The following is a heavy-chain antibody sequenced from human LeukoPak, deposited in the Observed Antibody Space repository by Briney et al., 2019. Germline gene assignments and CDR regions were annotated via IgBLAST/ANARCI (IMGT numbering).Heavy chain of an antibody. V-gene: IGHV1-69*13. CDR2: IIPIFGTA. Sequence: SVKVSCKASGGTFSSYAISWVRQAPGQGLEWMGGIIPIFGTANYAQKFQGRVTITADESTSTAYMELSSLRSEDTVVYYCARYPIRNTDYYYYGMDVWGQGTTVTVSS. J-gene: IGHJ6*02. CDR1: GGTFSSYA. CDR3: ARYPIRNTDYYYYGMDV.